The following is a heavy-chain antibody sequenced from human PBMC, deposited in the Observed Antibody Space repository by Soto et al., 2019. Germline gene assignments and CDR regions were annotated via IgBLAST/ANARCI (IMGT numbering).Heavy chain of an antibody. CDR2: IIDSGGST. Sequence: LRLSCAASGFTFSSCAMGLVRQAPGKGVEWVSDIIDSGGSTYYADSVKGRFTISRDNSKNTLYLQMNSLRAEDTAVYYCAKDNNYGSGSYIRFGSYYYGMDVWGQGTTVTVSS. CDR3: AKDNNYGSGSYIRFGSYYYGMDV. V-gene: IGHV3-23*01. CDR1: GFTFSSCA. D-gene: IGHD3-10*01. J-gene: IGHJ6*02.